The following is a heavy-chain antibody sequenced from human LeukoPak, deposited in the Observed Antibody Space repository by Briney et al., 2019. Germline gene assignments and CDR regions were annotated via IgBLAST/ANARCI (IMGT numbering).Heavy chain of an antibody. V-gene: IGHV3-48*03. J-gene: IGHJ4*02. CDR2: ISSSGSTI. CDR3: ARDLGVTTFPDY. Sequence: PGGSLRLSCAASGFTFSSYEMNWVRQAPGKGLEWVSYISSSGSTIYYADSVKGRFTISRDNAKNSLYLQTNSLRAEDTAVYYCARDLGVTTFPDYWGQGTLVTVSS. D-gene: IGHD4-17*01. CDR1: GFTFSSYE.